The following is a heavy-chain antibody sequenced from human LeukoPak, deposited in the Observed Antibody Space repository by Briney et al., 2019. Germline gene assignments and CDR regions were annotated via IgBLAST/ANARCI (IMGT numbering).Heavy chain of an antibody. V-gene: IGHV1-2*02. J-gene: IGHJ6*02. Sequence: ASVKVSCKASGYTFTSYGISWVRQAPGQGLEWMGWINPKTGDTDSAQNFQGRVTVTRDTSITTVYMELSSLTSDDTAVYYCARGYYGMDVWGQGTTVTVSS. CDR2: INPKTGDT. CDR3: ARGYYGMDV. CDR1: GYTFTSYG.